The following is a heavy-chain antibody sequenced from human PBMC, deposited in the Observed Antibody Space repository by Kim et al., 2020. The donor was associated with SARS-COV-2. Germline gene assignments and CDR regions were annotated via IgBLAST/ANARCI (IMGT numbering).Heavy chain of an antibody. Sequence: EGTEKNYVDSVKGRFTGSRDNAKKSLYLQMNSLRVEDTAMYYCARGRGLDSWGQGTLVTVSS. CDR2: EGTEK. J-gene: IGHJ4*02. CDR3: ARGRGLDS. V-gene: IGHV3-7*01. D-gene: IGHD3-16*01.